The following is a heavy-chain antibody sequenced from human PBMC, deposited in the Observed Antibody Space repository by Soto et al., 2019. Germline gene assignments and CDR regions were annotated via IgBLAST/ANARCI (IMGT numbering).Heavy chain of an antibody. CDR2: IHDSGTT. CDR1: GGSVSRGDYY. V-gene: IGHV4-61*08. Sequence: SATLSLTCTVSGGSVSRGDYYWRWILEPPGKGLEWIGNIHDSGTTNYNPSLKSRVTISIDPSQSQFSLKLTSVTAADTAVYYCAREVPAIGDFDPWGQGTMVTVSS. CDR3: AREVPAIGDFDP. J-gene: IGHJ5*02. D-gene: IGHD3-16*01.